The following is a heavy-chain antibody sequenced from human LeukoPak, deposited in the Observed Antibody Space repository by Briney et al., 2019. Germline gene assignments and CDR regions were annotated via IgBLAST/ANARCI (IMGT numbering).Heavy chain of an antibody. D-gene: IGHD3-3*01. J-gene: IGHJ5*02. V-gene: IGHV1-18*01. CDR1: GYTFTSYG. CDR2: ISAYNGKT. CDR3: ARARGKTYYDFWSGYQNWFDP. Sequence: GASVKVSCKASGYTFTSYGISWVRQAPGQGLEWMGWISAYNGKTNYAQKFRGRVTMTTDTSTSTAYMELRSLRSDDTAVYYCARARGKTYYDFWSGYQNWFDPWGQGTLVTVSS.